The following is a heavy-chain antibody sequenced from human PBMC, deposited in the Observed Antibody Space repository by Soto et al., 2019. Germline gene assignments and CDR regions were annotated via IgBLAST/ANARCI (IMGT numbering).Heavy chain of an antibody. J-gene: IGHJ4*02. Sequence: GGSLRLFCAASGFTFTRYSMNWVRQAPGKGLEWVSSISSNTHYIYSGHAMKGRFTISRDNAKNSLYLKMNSLRAEDTAVYYCARESEDLTSNFDYWGRRRLVNVSS. CDR1: GFTFTRYS. CDR3: ARESEDLTSNFDY. CDR2: ISSNTHYI. V-gene: IGHV3-21*06.